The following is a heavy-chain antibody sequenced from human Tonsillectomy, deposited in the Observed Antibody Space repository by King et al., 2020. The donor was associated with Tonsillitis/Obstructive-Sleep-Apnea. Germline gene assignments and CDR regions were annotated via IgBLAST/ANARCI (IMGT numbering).Heavy chain of an antibody. CDR3: ARGGRGYSNSSPWFDP. CDR2: INTITGNP. J-gene: IGHJ5*02. D-gene: IGHD6-6*01. Sequence: VQLVQSGSELMKPGASVKVSCKTSGYTFTSYALNWVRQAPGQGLEWMGWINTITGNPTYAQGFTGRFVFSLDTSVTTAYLQISSLKADDTAVYYCARGGRGYSNSSPWFDPWGQGTLVTVSS. CDR1: GYTFTSYA. V-gene: IGHV7-4-1*02.